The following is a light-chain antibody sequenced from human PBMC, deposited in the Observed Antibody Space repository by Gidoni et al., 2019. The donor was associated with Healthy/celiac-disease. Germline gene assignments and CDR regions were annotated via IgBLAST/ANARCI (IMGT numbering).Light chain of an antibody. CDR2: GAS. CDR1: QSVSSN. J-gene: IGKJ2*01. CDR3: QQYNNWPPIT. Sequence: EIVMTQSPATLSVAPGERATLPCRASQSVSSNLAWYQQKPGQAPRLLIYGASSRATGIPARCSGSGSGTEFTLTISSLQSEDFAVYYCQQYNNWPPITFGQGTKLEIK. V-gene: IGKV3-15*01.